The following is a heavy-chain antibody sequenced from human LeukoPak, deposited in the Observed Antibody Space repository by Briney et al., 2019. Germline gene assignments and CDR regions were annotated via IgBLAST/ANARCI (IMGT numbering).Heavy chain of an antibody. CDR2: ISAYNSNT. D-gene: IGHD2-21*02. V-gene: IGHV1-18*01. J-gene: IGHJ4*02. Sequence: GPSLKLSCKASGYTFTSYGISWGRHAPGHGQEWMGCISAYNSNTNYANTPQDRVTMTTDTTTSKDYTQLRSPISADTTGYSRSRVGVFVTSLYLWGEESQVTASS. CDR3: SRVGVFVTSLYL. CDR1: GYTFTSYG.